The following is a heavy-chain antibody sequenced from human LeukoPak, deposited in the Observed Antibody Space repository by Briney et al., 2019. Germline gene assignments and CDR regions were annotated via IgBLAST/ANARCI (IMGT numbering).Heavy chain of an antibody. V-gene: IGHV4-61*02. J-gene: IGHJ5*02. D-gene: IGHD6-13*01. CDR2: IYTSGST. CDR1: GGSISSGSYY. Sequence: SQTLSLTCTVSGGSISSGSYYWSWIRQPAGKGLEWIGRIYTSGSTNYNPSLKSRVTISVDTSKNQFSLKLSSVTAADTAVYYCARVLSSSWYIWFDPWGQGTLVTVSS. CDR3: ARVLSSSWYIWFDP.